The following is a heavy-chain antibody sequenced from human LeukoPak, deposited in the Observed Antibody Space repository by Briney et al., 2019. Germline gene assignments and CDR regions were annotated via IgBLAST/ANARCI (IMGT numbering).Heavy chain of an antibody. J-gene: IGHJ5*02. CDR1: GYTFTGYY. CDR2: INPNSGGT. D-gene: IGHD3-3*01. Sequence: ASVKVSCTASGYTFTGYYMHWVRQAPGQGLEWMGRINPNSGGTKYAQKFQGRVTMTRDTSISTAYMELSRLRSDDTAVYYCARVRLDFWSGNNWFDPWGQGTLVTVSS. V-gene: IGHV1-2*06. CDR3: ARVRLDFWSGNNWFDP.